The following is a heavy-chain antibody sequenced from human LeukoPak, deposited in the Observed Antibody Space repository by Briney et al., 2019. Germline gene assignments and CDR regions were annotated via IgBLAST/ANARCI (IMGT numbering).Heavy chain of an antibody. Sequence: PGGSLRLSCAASGFTFSSYAMSWVRQAPGKGLEWVSAISGSGGSTYYADSVKGRFTISRDNSKNTLYLLINSLRAEDTAVYYCAKATSTVVTLVGGFDYWGQGTLVTVSS. CDR2: ISGSGGST. J-gene: IGHJ4*02. V-gene: IGHV3-23*01. CDR3: AKATSTVVTLVGGFDY. CDR1: GFTFSSYA. D-gene: IGHD4-23*01.